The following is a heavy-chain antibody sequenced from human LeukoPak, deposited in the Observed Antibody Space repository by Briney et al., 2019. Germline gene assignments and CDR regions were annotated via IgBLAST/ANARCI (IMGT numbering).Heavy chain of an antibody. CDR3: ARESDNYDFWSGSQGVDH. Sequence: SETLSLTCAVYGGSFSGYYWSWIRQPPGKGLEWIGEINHSGSTNYNPSLKSRVTISVDTSKNQFSLKLSSVTAADTAVYYCARESDNYDFWSGSQGVDHWGQGTLVTVSS. CDR2: INHSGST. J-gene: IGHJ4*02. D-gene: IGHD3-3*01. V-gene: IGHV4-34*01. CDR1: GGSFSGYY.